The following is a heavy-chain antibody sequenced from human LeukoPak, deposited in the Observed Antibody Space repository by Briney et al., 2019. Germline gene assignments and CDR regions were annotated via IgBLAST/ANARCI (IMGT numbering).Heavy chain of an antibody. CDR2: ISYDGRNK. CDR1: GFTFSRYG. J-gene: IGHJ4*02. Sequence: GGSLRLSCAASGFTFSRYGMHWVRQAPGKGLEWVAVISYDGRNKYYADSVKGRFTLSRDNSKSTLYLQMSSLRVEDTAIYYCASHWAQQVVSDYWGQGTLVTVSS. CDR3: ASHWAQQVVSDY. V-gene: IGHV3-30*03. D-gene: IGHD6-13*01.